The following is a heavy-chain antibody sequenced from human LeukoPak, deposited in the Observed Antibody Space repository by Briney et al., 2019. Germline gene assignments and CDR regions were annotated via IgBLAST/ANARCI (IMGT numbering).Heavy chain of an antibody. CDR2: IYYSGST. CDR3: ARALYIVVVTAIFDAFDI. D-gene: IGHD2-21*02. V-gene: IGHV4-39*07. CDR1: GGSISSSSYY. J-gene: IGHJ3*02. Sequence: SETLSLTCTVSGGSISSSSYYWGWIRQPPGKGLEWIGCIYYSGSTYYNPSLKSRVTISVDTSKNQFSLKLSSVTAADTAVYYCARALYIVVVTAIFDAFDIWGQGTMVTVSS.